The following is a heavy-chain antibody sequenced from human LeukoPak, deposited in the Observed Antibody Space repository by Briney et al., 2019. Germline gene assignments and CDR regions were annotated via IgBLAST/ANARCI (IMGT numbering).Heavy chain of an antibody. D-gene: IGHD2/OR15-2a*01. V-gene: IGHV4-39*02. Sequence: SETLSLTCNVSGGSVSRSNYYWAWIRQPPGKGLEWMATINHGGGTHENPSLKSRVTISVDTSTNNFSLKLSSVTAADTAVYYCAKLEYWVRYWGRGTLVTVSS. CDR1: GGSVSRSNYY. CDR2: INHGGGT. J-gene: IGHJ4*02. CDR3: AKLEYWVRY.